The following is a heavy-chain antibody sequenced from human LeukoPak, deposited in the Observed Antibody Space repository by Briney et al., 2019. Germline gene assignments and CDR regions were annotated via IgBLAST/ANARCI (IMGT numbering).Heavy chain of an antibody. J-gene: IGHJ4*02. CDR3: ARGGIQLWTYYFDY. Sequence: SQTLSLTCTVSGGSISNGGYYWSWIRQHPGKGLEWIGYFYYTGSTFYNPSLESRVTVSIDTSKNQFSLKLSSVTAADTAVYFCARGGIQLWTYYFDYWGQGTLVTVSS. V-gene: IGHV4-31*03. D-gene: IGHD5-18*01. CDR2: FYYTGST. CDR1: GGSISNGGYY.